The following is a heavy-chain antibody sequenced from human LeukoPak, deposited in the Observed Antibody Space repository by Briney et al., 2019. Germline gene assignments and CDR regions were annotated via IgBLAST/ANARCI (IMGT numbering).Heavy chain of an antibody. V-gene: IGHV4-4*02. CDR1: GGSISSSNW. J-gene: IGHJ4*02. D-gene: IGHD3-10*01. CDR3: ARLSVTLIRGVTDRFLDY. Sequence: PSETLSLTCAVSGGSISSSNWWSWVRQPPGKGLEWIGEIYHSGSTNYNPSLKSRVTISVDTSKNQFSLKLSSVTAADTAVYFCARLSVTLIRGVTDRFLDYWGQGTLVTVSS. CDR2: IYHSGST.